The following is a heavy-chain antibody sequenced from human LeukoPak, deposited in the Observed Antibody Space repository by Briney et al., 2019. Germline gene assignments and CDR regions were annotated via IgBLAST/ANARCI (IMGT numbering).Heavy chain of an antibody. V-gene: IGHV3-64*01. CDR2: ISSNGGST. J-gene: IGHJ6*02. CDR1: GFTFSSYA. Sequence: GGSLRLSCAASGFTFSSYAMHWVRQAPGKGLEYVSAISSNGGSTYYANSVKGRFTISRDNSKNTLYLQMGSLRAEDMAVYYCARTQQWLVYNGMDVWGQGTTVTVSS. D-gene: IGHD6-19*01. CDR3: ARTQQWLVYNGMDV.